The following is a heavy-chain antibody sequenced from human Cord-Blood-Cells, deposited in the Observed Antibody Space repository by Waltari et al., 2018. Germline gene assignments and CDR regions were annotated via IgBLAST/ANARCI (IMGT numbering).Heavy chain of an antibody. V-gene: IGHV1-2*04. CDR1: GYTFTGYD. J-gene: IGHJ4*02. CDR3: ARDYCGGDCYFDY. Sequence: QVQLVQSGAEVKKPGASVKVSCMASGYTFTGYDMHWVRQAPGQGLEWMGWINPNSGGTNYAQKFQGWVTMTRDTSISTAYMELSRLRSDDTAVYYCARDYCGGDCYFDYWGQGTLVTVSS. CDR2: INPNSGGT. D-gene: IGHD2-21*01.